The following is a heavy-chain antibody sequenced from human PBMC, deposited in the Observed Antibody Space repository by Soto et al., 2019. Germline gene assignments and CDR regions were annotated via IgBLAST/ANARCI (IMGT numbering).Heavy chain of an antibody. J-gene: IGHJ4*02. CDR3: ASKDYGDSPFDY. CDR1: GGSISSYY. V-gene: IGHV4-59*01. CDR2: IYYSGST. Sequence: SETLSLTCTVSGGSISSYYWSWIRQPPGKGLEWIGYIYYSGSTNYNPSLKSRVTISVDTSKNQFSLKLSSVTAADTAVYYCASKDYGDSPFDYWGQGTLVTVSS. D-gene: IGHD4-17*01.